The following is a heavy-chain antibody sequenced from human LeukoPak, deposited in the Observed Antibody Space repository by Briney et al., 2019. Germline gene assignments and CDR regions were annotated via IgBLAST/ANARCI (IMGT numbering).Heavy chain of an antibody. V-gene: IGHV3-48*04. CDR3: ARGELEMATNQPFDY. Sequence: PGGSLRLSCAASGFTFSSCSMNWVRQAPGKELEWVSYISSSSSTIYYADSVEGRFTISRDNAKNSLYLQMHSLRAEDTAVYYCARGELEMATNQPFDYWGQGTLVTVSS. CDR2: ISSSSSTI. CDR1: GFTFSSCS. D-gene: IGHD5-24*01. J-gene: IGHJ4*02.